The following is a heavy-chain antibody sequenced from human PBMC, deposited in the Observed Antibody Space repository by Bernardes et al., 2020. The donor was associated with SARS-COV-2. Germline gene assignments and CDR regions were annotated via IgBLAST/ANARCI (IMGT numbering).Heavy chain of an antibody. D-gene: IGHD2-15*01. CDR1: GYTFTRYG. CDR2: ISGYNGNT. CDR3: ARRGYCSGGSCYHPGDAFDI. V-gene: IGHV1-18*01. Sequence: ASVKVSCKASGYTFTRYGISWVRQAPGQGLEWMGWISGYNGNTNYAQKLQGRVTMTTDTSTSTAYMELRSLRSDDTAVYYCARRGYCSGGSCYHPGDAFDIWGQGTLVTVSS. J-gene: IGHJ3*02.